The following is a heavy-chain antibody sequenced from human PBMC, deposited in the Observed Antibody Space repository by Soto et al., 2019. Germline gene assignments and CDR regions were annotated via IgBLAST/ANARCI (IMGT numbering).Heavy chain of an antibody. CDR2: MNPNSGNT. D-gene: IGHD3-3*01. V-gene: IGHV1-8*01. Sequence: VQLLQSGAEVKQPGTSVRVSCRASGYTFKDYDINWVRRAPGQGLEWMGWMNPNSGNTAYARKFHDRITMTRSVSAGTAFMELNSLTPEDTAVYYCARRMTWSLWCFDLWGSGTQVTVSS. CDR3: ARRMTWSLWCFDL. J-gene: IGHJ2*01. CDR1: GYTFKDYD.